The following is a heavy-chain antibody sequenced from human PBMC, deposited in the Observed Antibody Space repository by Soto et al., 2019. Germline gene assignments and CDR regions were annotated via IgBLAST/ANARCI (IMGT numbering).Heavy chain of an antibody. CDR1: GFTFSSYA. CDR2: ISGSGGIT. J-gene: IGHJ6*02. CDR3: AKDHKSGYFVTNYYGMDV. Sequence: GGSLRLSCAASGFTFSSYAMSWVRQAPGKGLEWVSAISGSGGITYYADSVKGRFTISRDNSKNTLYLQMNSLRAEDTAVYYCAKDHKSGYFVTNYYGMDVWGQGTTVTVSS. V-gene: IGHV3-23*01. D-gene: IGHD3-3*01.